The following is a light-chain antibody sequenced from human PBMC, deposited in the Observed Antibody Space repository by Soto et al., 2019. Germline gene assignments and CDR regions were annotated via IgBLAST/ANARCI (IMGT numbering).Light chain of an antibody. CDR1: QSIRTY. Sequence: DIQMTQSPSSLSASVGDSVTITCRASQSIRTYINWYQQRPGKDPTLLIYIATSLQSGVPSRFSGSGSGADFTHTLSSLXPEXXXXYYCQHSYSTPYTFGQGTKLEIK. CDR3: QHSYSTPYT. V-gene: IGKV1-39*01. CDR2: IAT. J-gene: IGKJ2*01.